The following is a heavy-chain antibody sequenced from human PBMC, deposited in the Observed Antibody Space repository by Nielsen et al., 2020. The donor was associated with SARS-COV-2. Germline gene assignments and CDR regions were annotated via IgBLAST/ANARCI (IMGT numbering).Heavy chain of an antibody. CDR2: IYPGDSDT. V-gene: IGHV5-51*01. CDR1: GYSFTSYW. CDR3: ARAAHYLYYYHGMDV. D-gene: IGHD2-21*01. J-gene: IGHJ6*02. Sequence: GESLKISCKGSGYSFTSYWIGWVRQMPGKGLEWMGIIYPGDSDTRYSPSFQGQVTISADKSISTAYLQWSSLKASDTAMYFCARAAHYLYYYHGMDVWGQGTTVTVSS.